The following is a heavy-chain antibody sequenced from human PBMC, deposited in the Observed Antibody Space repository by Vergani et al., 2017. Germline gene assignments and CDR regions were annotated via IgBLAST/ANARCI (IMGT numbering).Heavy chain of an antibody. CDR1: GLTFSSYD. V-gene: IGHV3-13*04. D-gene: IGHD1-26*01. J-gene: IGHJ6*02. CDR3: ARDRVGAKGSYYYYYGMDV. CDR2: IGTAGDT. Sequence: EVQLVESGGGLVQPGGSLRLSCAASGLTFSSYDMHWVRQATGKGLEWVSAIGTAGDTYYPGSVKGRFTISRENAKNSLYLQMNSLRAEDTAVYYCARDRVGAKGSYYYYYGMDVWGQGTTVTVSS.